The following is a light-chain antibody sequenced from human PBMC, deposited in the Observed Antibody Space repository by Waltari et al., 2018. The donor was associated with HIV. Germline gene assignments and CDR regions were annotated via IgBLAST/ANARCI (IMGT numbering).Light chain of an antibody. Sequence: ALTQPASVSGAPGQSITISCTGTARDIGDSNYVSWYQQHPGKAPKLVIYDVSNRPSGISTRFSGSKSGTTASLTISGLQAEDEAVYYCSSYTRSTRTTAWLFGGGTRLTVL. CDR3: SSYTRSTRTTAWL. CDR2: DVS. CDR1: ARDIGDSNY. J-gene: IGLJ2*01. V-gene: IGLV2-14*03.